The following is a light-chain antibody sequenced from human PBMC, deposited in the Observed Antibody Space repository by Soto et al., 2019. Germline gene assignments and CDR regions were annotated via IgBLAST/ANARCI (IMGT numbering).Light chain of an antibody. CDR1: SSNIGSNT. Sequence: QSVLTQPPSASGTPGQRVTISCSGSSSNIGSNTVNWHQQLPGTAPKLLIYSNNQRPSGVPDRFSGSKSGTSASLAISGLQSEDEADYYCAAWDDSLNGPYVFGTGTKVTV. J-gene: IGLJ1*01. V-gene: IGLV1-44*01. CDR3: AAWDDSLNGPYV. CDR2: SNN.